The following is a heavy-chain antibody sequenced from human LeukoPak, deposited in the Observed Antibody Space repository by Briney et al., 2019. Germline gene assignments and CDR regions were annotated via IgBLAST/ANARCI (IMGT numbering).Heavy chain of an antibody. Sequence: GRSLRLSCAASGFTFSSYAMHWVRQAPGKGLEWVAVISYDGSNKYYADSVKGRFTISRDNSKNTLYLQMNSLRAEDTAVYYCAKDSYGLYWYFDLWGRGTLVTVSS. D-gene: IGHD5-18*01. J-gene: IGHJ2*01. CDR3: AKDSYGLYWYFDL. V-gene: IGHV3-30-3*01. CDR1: GFTFSSYA. CDR2: ISYDGSNK.